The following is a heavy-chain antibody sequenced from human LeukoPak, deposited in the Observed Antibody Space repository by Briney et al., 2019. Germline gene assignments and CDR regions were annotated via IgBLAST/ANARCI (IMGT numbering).Heavy chain of an antibody. D-gene: IGHD3-16*01. J-gene: IGHJ4*02. Sequence: PGGSLRLSCAASGFTFSSAWMNWVRQAPGKGLEWVGRIKSKTDGGTTDYAAPVKGRFTISRDDSKNTLYLQMNSLKTEDTAVYYCTTDTGGRLGEWPGGLRYYFDYWGQGTLVTVSS. CDR2: IKSKTDGGTT. V-gene: IGHV3-15*07. CDR1: GFTFSSAW. CDR3: TTDTGGRLGEWPGGLRYYFDY.